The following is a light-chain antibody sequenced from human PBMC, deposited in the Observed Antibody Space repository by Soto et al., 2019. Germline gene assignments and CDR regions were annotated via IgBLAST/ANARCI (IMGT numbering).Light chain of an antibody. J-gene: IGKJ1*01. V-gene: IGKV1-6*01. CDR2: GAS. CDR3: LQDINYPWT. Sequence: AIQMPQSPSSLSASVEAKATIPCRASQGMGNALGWYQQKPGKPPKVLIYGASNLQSGVPPRFSGSGSGTDFTLAISSLQPEDSATYYCLQDINYPWTFGQGTKVEIK. CDR1: QGMGNA.